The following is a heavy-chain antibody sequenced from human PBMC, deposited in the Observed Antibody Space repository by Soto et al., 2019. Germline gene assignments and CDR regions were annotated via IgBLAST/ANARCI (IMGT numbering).Heavy chain of an antibody. CDR3: ARAGYYYDSSGWGQH. J-gene: IGHJ1*01. CDR1: GFTFSSYS. D-gene: IGHD3-22*01. CDR2: SSSISSTI. Sequence: EVQLVESGGGLVQPGGSLRLSCAASGFTFSSYSMNWVRQAPGNGLEWVSYSSSISSTIYYADSVKGRCTISRDNAKNSLYLQMNSLRDEDTAVYYCARAGYYYDSSGWGQHWGQGTLVTVSS. V-gene: IGHV3-48*02.